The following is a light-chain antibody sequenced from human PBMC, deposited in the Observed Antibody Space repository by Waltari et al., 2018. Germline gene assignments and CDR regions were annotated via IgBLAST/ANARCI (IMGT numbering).Light chain of an antibody. J-gene: IGKJ4*01. CDR3: QHRSTWRHT. V-gene: IGKV3-11*01. Sequence: EVVLTQSPATLSLSPGERATLSGRASQIVCDYLVWYQQKPGQAPRLRIYDASKRATGIPPRFSGSGSGTDFTLTISSLEPEDIAVYYCQHRSTWRHTFGGGTKVEIK. CDR2: DAS. CDR1: QIVCDY.